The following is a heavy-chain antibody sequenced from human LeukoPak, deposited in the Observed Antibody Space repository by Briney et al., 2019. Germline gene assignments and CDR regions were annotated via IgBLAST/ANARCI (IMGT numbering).Heavy chain of an antibody. CDR1: GGSISSYY. J-gene: IGHJ4*02. V-gene: IGHV4-39*01. D-gene: IGHD3-10*01. Sequence: SETLSLTCTVSGGSISSYYWSWIRQPPGKGLEWIGSMYYGGSTYYNPALQSRVTISVDTSKNQFSLRLTSVTAADTAVYYCARIGVWFGEGNLSGYFDYWGQGILVTVSS. CDR2: MYYGGST. CDR3: ARIGVWFGEGNLSGYFDY.